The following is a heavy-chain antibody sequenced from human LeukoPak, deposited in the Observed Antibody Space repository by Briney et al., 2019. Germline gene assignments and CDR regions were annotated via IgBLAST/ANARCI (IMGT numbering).Heavy chain of an antibody. V-gene: IGHV3-23*01. J-gene: IGHJ4*02. CDR3: AKKIVVVPAAIEL. CDR1: GFTFSSYA. CDR2: ISGSGGST. D-gene: IGHD2-2*02. Sequence: GRSLRLSCAASGFTFSSYAMSWVRQAPGKGLEWVSDISGSGGSTYYADSVKGRFTISRDNSKNTLYLQMNSLRAEDTAVYYCAKKIVVVPAAIELWGQGTLVTVSS.